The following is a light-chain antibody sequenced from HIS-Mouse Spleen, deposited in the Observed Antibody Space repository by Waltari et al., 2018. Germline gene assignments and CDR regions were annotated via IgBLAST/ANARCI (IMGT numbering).Light chain of an antibody. CDR1: QGISSY. CDR3: QQYYSYPYT. J-gene: IGKJ2*01. Sequence: AIRMTQSPSSLSAPTGDRVTITCRASQGISSYLAWYQQKPGNAPKLLIYAASTLQSGVPSRFSGSGSGTDFTLTISCLQSEDFATYYCQQYYSYPYTFGQGTKLEIK. CDR2: AAS. V-gene: IGKV1-8*01.